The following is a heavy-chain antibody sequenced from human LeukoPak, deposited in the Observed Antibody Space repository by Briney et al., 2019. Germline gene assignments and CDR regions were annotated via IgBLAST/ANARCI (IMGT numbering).Heavy chain of an antibody. Sequence: GGSLRLSCAAAGFTVSSIAMTWVRQAPGKGLEWVSTIRGNGDTAYNADSVRGRFAISRDDSKNALFLQMSSLRLEDTAIYYCAKGQELDDGVFDSWGQGTRVTVSS. CDR1: GFTVSSIA. J-gene: IGHJ4*02. V-gene: IGHV3-23*01. D-gene: IGHD1-1*01. CDR2: IRGNGDTA. CDR3: AKGQELDDGVFDS.